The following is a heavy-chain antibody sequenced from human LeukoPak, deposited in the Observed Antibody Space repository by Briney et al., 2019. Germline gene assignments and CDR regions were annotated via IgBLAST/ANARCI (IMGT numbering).Heavy chain of an antibody. CDR2: INPNSGGT. V-gene: IGHV1-2*02. J-gene: IGHJ5*02. D-gene: IGHD3-16*02. CDR3: ARSPSVTFGGVVVAEGWFDP. CDR1: GYTFTGYY. Sequence: GASVKVSCKASGYTFTGYYMHWVRQAPGQGLEWMGWINPNSGGTIYAQKFQGRVTMTRDTSISTAYMELSSLRSEDMAVYYCARSPSVTFGGVVVAEGWFDPWGQGTLVTVSS.